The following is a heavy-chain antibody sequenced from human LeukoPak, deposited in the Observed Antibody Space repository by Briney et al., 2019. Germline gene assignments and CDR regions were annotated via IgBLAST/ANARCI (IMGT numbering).Heavy chain of an antibody. CDR1: GFTFSDYS. CDR3: AKYCGASSCYSGFDF. D-gene: IGHD2-15*01. CDR2: ISSSGTPI. J-gene: IGHJ4*02. V-gene: IGHV3-48*02. Sequence: PGGSLRLSCVASGFTFSDYSMNWVRQAPGKRLECISYISSSGTPIYYADSVKGRFTISRDNAKNSLYLQMNSLRDADTAVYYCAKYCGASSCYSGFDFWGQGTLVTVSS.